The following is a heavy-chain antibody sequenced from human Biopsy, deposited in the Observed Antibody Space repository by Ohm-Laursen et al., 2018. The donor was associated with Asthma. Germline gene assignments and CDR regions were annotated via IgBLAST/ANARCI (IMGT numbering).Heavy chain of an antibody. CDR1: GFSFDDCA. V-gene: IGHV3-9*01. Sequence: SLRLSCTASGFSFDDCAMHWVRQAPGKGLEWVSSISWNSGNIDYAVSVKGRFTISRDNAKNSLYLQMQSLRPEDTAFYYCAKSADYYDSTDYLDLWGRGTLVIVSS. CDR2: ISWNSGNI. J-gene: IGHJ4*01. CDR3: AKSADYYDSTDYLDL. D-gene: IGHD3-22*01.